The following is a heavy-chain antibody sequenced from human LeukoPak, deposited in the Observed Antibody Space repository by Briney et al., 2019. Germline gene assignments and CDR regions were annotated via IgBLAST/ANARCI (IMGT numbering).Heavy chain of an antibody. Sequence: SETLSLTCTVSGGSVSSTTYYWNWIRQPPGKGLEWIASINCGSTYYNPSLKSRVTISVDTSENQFSLKLSSVTAADTAVYYCARYVVYGSGKYYFDYWGQGTLVTVSS. D-gene: IGHD3-10*01. V-gene: IGHV4-39*01. J-gene: IGHJ4*02. CDR2: INCGST. CDR1: GGSVSSTTYY. CDR3: ARYVVYGSGKYYFDY.